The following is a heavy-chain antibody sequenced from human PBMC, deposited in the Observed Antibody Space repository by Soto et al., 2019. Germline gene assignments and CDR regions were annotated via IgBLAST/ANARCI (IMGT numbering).Heavy chain of an antibody. CDR2: ISGTGGST. J-gene: IGHJ4*02. CDR3: AKTLRSKLTPFDY. D-gene: IGHD3-9*01. CDR1: GFIFTNYA. Sequence: PGGSLSLSCAASGFIFTNYAMSWFRQAPGKGLEWVSTISGTGGSTHHADSVKGRFTISRDNSSNTLFLQMNSLRVDDTAVYYCAKTLRSKLTPFDYWGQGTLVTVSS. V-gene: IGHV3-23*01.